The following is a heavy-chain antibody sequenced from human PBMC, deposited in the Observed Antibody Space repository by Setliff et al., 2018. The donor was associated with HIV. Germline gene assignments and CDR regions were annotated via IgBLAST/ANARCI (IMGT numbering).Heavy chain of an antibody. Sequence: PSETLSLTCAVSGYSISSGYYWGWIRQPPGKGLEWIGAIYHSGSSYYSPSLKSRVTLFLDTSKNQFSLTLNSVTAADTAVYYCARLPAADGTVDYWGQGTLVTVSS. CDR2: IYHSGSS. J-gene: IGHJ4*02. CDR3: ARLPAADGTVDY. CDR1: GYSISSGYY. D-gene: IGHD6-13*01. V-gene: IGHV4-38-2*01.